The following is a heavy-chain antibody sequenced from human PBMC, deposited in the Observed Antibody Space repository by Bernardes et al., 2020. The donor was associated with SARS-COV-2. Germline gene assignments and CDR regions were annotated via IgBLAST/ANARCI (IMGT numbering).Heavy chain of an antibody. CDR1: GYTFTCYG. V-gene: IGHV1-18*01. J-gene: IGHJ4*02. CDR2: IRAYNGNT. CDR3: ARPLTGSGSPFDY. D-gene: IGHD3-10*01. Sequence: ASLTSVCNAFGYTFTCYGIVRVLEPPVHSLHWPGCIRAYNGNTNYAQKLQGRVTMTTDTSTSTAYMELRSLRSDDTAVYYCARPLTGSGSPFDYWGQGTLVTVSS.